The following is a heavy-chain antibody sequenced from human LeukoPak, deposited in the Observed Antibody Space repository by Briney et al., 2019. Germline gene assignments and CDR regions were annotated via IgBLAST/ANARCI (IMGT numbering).Heavy chain of an antibody. CDR2: MNEYGTEK. J-gene: IGHJ4*02. Sequence: PGGSLTLSCAASGFTFSNYWINWVRQAPGKGLEWVANMNEYGTEKYYVGSVRGRFTISRDNAENSLYLHMNSLRVEDTAVYRCARVLYGSRVNVIDCWGPGTLVTVSS. CDR3: ARVLYGSRVNVIDC. V-gene: IGHV3-7*01. CDR1: GFTFSNYW. D-gene: IGHD3-22*01.